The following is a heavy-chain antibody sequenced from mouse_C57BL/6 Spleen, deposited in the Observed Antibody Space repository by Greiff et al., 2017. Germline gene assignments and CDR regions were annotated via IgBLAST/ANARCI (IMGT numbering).Heavy chain of an antibody. CDR3: ARTDDYDVDFDY. Sequence: EVKLMESGGGLVKPGGSLKLSCAASGFTFSDYGMHWVRQAPEKGLEWVAYISSGSSTIYYADTVKGRFTISRDNAKNTLFLQMTSLRSEDTAMYYCARTDDYDVDFDYWGQGTTLTVSS. V-gene: IGHV5-17*01. CDR2: ISSGSSTI. D-gene: IGHD2-4*01. J-gene: IGHJ2*01. CDR1: GFTFSDYG.